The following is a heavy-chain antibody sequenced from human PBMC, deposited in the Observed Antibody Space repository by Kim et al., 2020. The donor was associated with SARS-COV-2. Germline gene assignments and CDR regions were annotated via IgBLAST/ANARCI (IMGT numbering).Heavy chain of an antibody. CDR2: INAHKNDR. CDR1: GYIYINYG. CDR3: ARDWAVADAFDY. V-gene: IGHV1-18*01. D-gene: IGHD6-19*01. Sequence: ASVKVSCKTSGYIYINYGIVWVRQAPGQGLEWMGWINAHKNDRDYAEKFQDRLTLTADTSTRTTYMELTNLTSADTGIYFCARDWAVADAFDYWGQGTHVTVSS. J-gene: IGHJ4*01.